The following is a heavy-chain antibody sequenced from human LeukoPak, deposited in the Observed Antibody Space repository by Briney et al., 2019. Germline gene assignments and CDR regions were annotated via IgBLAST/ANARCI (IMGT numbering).Heavy chain of an antibody. Sequence: GGSLRLSCAASGFTFTSYYMHWVRQAPGQGLEWMGIINPSGGSTSYAQKFQGRVTMTRDTSTSTVYMELSSLRSEDTAVYYCARALRGASNWFDPWGQGTLVTVSS. J-gene: IGHJ5*02. D-gene: IGHD5-12*01. CDR3: ARALRGASNWFDP. CDR2: INPSGGST. CDR1: GFTFTSYY. V-gene: IGHV1-46*01.